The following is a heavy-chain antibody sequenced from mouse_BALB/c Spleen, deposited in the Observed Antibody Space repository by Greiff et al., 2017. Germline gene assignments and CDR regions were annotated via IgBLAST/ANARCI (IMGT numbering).Heavy chain of an antibody. Sequence: EVKLMESGGGLVQPGGSRKLSCAASGFTFSSFGMHWVRQAPEKGLEWVAYISSGSSTIYYADTVKGRFTISRDNPKNTLFLQMTSLRSEDTAMYYCARRLPYYGSSYEGAMDYWGQGTSVTVSS. V-gene: IGHV5-17*02. CDR1: GFTFSSFG. CDR3: ARRLPYYGSSYEGAMDY. J-gene: IGHJ4*01. CDR2: ISSGSSTI. D-gene: IGHD1-1*01.